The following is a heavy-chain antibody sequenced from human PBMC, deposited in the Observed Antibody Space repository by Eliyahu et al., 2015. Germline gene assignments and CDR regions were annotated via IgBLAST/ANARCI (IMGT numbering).Heavy chain of an antibody. CDR1: TFSSYA. CDR2: ISYDGSNK. Sequence: TFSSYAMHWVRQAPGKGLEWVAVISYDGSNKYYADSVKGRFTISRDNSKNTLYLQMNSLRAEDTAVYYCARDPDSSGWFPGWYFDLWGRGTLVTVSS. D-gene: IGHD6-19*01. CDR3: ARDPDSSGWFPGWYFDL. J-gene: IGHJ2*01. V-gene: IGHV3-30*01.